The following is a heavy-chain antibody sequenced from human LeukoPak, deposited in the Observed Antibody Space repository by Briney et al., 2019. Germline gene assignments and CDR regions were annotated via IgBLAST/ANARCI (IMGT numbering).Heavy chain of an antibody. J-gene: IGHJ4*02. Sequence: ASVKVSCKTSGYTFSTYGISWVRQAPGQGLEWMGWISADNGKRNSAQKFQGRVTMTRNTSISTAYMELSSLRSEDTAVYYCARAGGYCGRISCPYYFDYWGQGSLVAVSS. CDR3: ARAGGYCGRISCPYYFDY. CDR2: ISADNGKR. D-gene: IGHD2-15*01. CDR1: GYTFSTYG. V-gene: IGHV1-18*01.